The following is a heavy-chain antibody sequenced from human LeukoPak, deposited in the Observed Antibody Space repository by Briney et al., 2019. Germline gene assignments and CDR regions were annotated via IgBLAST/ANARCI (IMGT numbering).Heavy chain of an antibody. D-gene: IGHD2-15*01. CDR3: ARQRRYCSGDNCYQRTFDY. V-gene: IGHV3-7*01. J-gene: IGHJ4*02. CDR1: GFIFNNYW. Sequence: GGSLRLSCAASGFIFNNYWISWVRQAPGEGLEWVANIKQDGSEKYYVDSVKDRFTISRDNAKNSLYLQMNSLRAEDTAVYYCARQRRYCSGDNCYQRTFDYWGQGTLVTVSS. CDR2: IKQDGSEK.